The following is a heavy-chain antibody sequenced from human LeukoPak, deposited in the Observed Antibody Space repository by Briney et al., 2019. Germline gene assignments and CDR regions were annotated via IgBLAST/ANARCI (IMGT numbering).Heavy chain of an antibody. V-gene: IGHV4-59*01. CDR1: GGSISSYY. CDR2: IYYSGST. Sequence: SETLSLTCTVSGGSISSYYWSWIRQPPGKGLEWIGYIYYSGSTNYNPSLKSRVTISVDTSKNQFSLKLSSVTAADTAVYYCARAMATIPALDYWGQGTLVTVSS. J-gene: IGHJ4*02. D-gene: IGHD5-24*01. CDR3: ARAMATIPALDY.